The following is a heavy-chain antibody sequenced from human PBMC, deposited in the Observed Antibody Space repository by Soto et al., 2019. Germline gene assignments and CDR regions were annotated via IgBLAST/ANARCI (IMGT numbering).Heavy chain of an antibody. CDR3: ARGTAPYYYDSSGYYLFDY. CDR2: ISSNGGST. D-gene: IGHD3-22*01. J-gene: IGHJ4*02. CDR1: GFTFSSYA. Sequence: GGSLRLSCAASGFTFSSYAMHWVRQAPGKGLEYVSAISSNGGSTYYANSVKGRFTISRDNSKNTLYLQMGSLRAEDMAVYYCARGTAPYYYDSSGYYLFDYWGQGTLVTVSS. V-gene: IGHV3-64*01.